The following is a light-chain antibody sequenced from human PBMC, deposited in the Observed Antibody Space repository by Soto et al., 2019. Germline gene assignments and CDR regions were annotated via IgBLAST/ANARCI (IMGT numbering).Light chain of an antibody. V-gene: IGKV3-11*01. CDR1: QSIGSF. Sequence: EIVLTQSPATLSLSPGERATLSCRASQSIGSFLAWYQQKPGQPPRLLIYDASNRATGIPGRFSGSESGTDFTLTISSLEPEDFAFYYCQQRGNWPPTFGPGTKVTIK. J-gene: IGKJ3*01. CDR2: DAS. CDR3: QQRGNWPPT.